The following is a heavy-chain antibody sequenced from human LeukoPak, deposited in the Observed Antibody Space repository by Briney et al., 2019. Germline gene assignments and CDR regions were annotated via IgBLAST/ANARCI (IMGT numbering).Heavy chain of an antibody. CDR3: ASQVVAVAGTGYFDF. CDR2: IYYSGDT. CDR1: GGSISSSRYY. V-gene: IGHV4-39*01. Sequence: SESLSLTCTVYGGSISSSRYYWGWLRQPPGKGLEWTGRIYYSGDTYHNASLRSRVTISVDTSKNQFSLKLTTVAAVDTAVYFCASQVVAVAGTGYFDFGGRGT. D-gene: IGHD6-19*01. J-gene: IGHJ4*02.